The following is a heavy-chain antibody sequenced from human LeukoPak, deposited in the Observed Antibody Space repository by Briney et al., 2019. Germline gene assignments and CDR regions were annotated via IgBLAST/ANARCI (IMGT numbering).Heavy chain of an antibody. V-gene: IGHV4-39*01. CDR3: ARRGGMITFGGVIVPYYFDY. CDR2: IYYSGST. CDR1: GGSISSSSYY. J-gene: IGHJ4*01. Sequence: SETLSLTCTVSGGSISSSSYYWGWIRQPPGKGLEWIGSIYYSGSTYYNPSLKRRVTISVDTSKNQFSLKLSSVTAADTAVYYCARRGGMITFGGVIVPYYFDYWGQGTLVTVSS. D-gene: IGHD3-16*02.